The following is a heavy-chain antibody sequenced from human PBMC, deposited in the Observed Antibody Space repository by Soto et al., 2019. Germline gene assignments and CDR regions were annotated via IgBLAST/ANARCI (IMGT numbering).Heavy chain of an antibody. CDR1: GGSISSGGYS. CDR2: IYHSGST. Sequence: SETLSLTCAVSGGSISSGGYSWSWIRQPPGKGLEWIGYIYHSGSTYYNPSLKSRVTISVDRSKNQFSLKLSSVTAADTAVYYCARNGDCTRPGCIVGWFDPWGPGTLVTVSS. D-gene: IGHD2-8*01. J-gene: IGHJ5*02. CDR3: ARNGDCTRPGCIVGWFDP. V-gene: IGHV4-30-2*01.